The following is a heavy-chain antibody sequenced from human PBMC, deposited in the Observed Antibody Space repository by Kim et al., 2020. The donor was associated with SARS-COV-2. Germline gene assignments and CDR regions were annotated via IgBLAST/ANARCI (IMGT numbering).Heavy chain of an antibody. Sequence: KGRFTISRDDAKNSLYLQMYSLRDEDTAVYYCARDLLGYSYGSYEYYFDYWGQGTLVTVSS. J-gene: IGHJ4*02. CDR3: ARDLLGYSYGSYEYYFDY. V-gene: IGHV3-48*02. D-gene: IGHD5-18*01.